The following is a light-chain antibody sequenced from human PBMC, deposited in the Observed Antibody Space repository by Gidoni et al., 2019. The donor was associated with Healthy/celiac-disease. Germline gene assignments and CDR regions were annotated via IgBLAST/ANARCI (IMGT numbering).Light chain of an antibody. J-gene: IGKJ3*01. CDR1: QSISSY. CDR3: QQSYSTPPVT. V-gene: IGKV1-39*01. Sequence: DIQMNQSPSSLSASVGDRVTITCRASQSISSYVNWYQQTPGKATKLLIYAASSFQSGVPSRFSGSGSGTDFTLTISSLQPEDFSTYYCQQSYSTPPVTFGPGTKVEIK. CDR2: AAS.